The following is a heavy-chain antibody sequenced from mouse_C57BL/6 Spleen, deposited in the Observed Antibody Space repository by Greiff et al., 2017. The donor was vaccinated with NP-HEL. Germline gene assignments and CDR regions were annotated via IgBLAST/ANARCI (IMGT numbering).Heavy chain of an antibody. D-gene: IGHD2-3*01. J-gene: IGHJ3*01. Sequence: VMLVESGPGLVAPSQSLSITCTVSGFSLTSYGVSWVRQPPGKGLEWLGVIWGDGSTNYHSALISRLSISKDNSKSQVFLKLNSLQTDDTATYYCASNEGIPIYDGYYVIAYWGQGTLVTVSA. CDR1: GFSLTSYG. CDR3: ASNEGIPIYDGYYVIAY. V-gene: IGHV2-3*01. CDR2: IWGDGST.